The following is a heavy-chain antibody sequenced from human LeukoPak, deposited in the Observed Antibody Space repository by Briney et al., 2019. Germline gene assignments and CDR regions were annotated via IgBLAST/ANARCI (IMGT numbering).Heavy chain of an antibody. CDR3: AREVSGYYYYMDV. V-gene: IGHV4-39*02. CDR2: IHYSGST. Sequence: SETLSLTCTVSGGSISSSSYYWAWIRQPPGKGLEWIGSIHYSGSTYYNPSLKSRVTISVDTSKNQFSLKLSSVTAADTAVYYCAREVSGYYYYMDVWGKGTTVTVSS. J-gene: IGHJ6*03. CDR1: GGSISSSSYY.